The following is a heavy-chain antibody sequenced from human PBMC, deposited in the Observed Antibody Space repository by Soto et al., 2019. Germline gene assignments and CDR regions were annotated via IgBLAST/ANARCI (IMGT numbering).Heavy chain of an antibody. CDR1: GGTFSSYA. J-gene: IGHJ4*02. CDR2: ISAYNGNT. D-gene: IGHD3-3*01. V-gene: IGHV1-18*01. CDR3: ARVGLRFLESPL. Sequence: ASVKVSCKASGGTFSSYAISWVRQAPGQGLEWMGWISAYNGNTNYAQKLQGRVTMTTDTSTSTAYMELRSLRSDDTAVYYCARVGLRFLESPLWGQGTLVTVSS.